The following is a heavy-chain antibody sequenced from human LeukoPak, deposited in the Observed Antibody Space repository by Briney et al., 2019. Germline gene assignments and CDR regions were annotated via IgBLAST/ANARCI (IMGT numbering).Heavy chain of an antibody. CDR3: AKASRGSWADS. V-gene: IGHV3-7*01. D-gene: IGHD6-13*01. Sequence: GGSLRLSCAASGFTFSSYWMTWVRQAPGKGLEWVANIKQDGSGKYYADSVKGRFTISRDNTKNSLFLQMNSVRDDDTAAYYCAKASRGSWADSWGQGTLVTVSS. J-gene: IGHJ4*02. CDR2: IKQDGSGK. CDR1: GFTFSSYW.